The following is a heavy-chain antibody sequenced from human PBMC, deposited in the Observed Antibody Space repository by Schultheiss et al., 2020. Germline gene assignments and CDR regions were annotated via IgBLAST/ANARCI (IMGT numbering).Heavy chain of an antibody. V-gene: IGHV3-7*05. Sequence: GGSLRLSCAASGFTFSSYWMSWVRQAPGKGLEWVANIKQDGSEKYYVDSVKGRFTISRDNAKNSLYLQMNSLRAEDTAVYYCARTVYCSGGSCGGYDYWGKGTLVTVAS. CDR2: IKQDGSEK. D-gene: IGHD2-15*01. CDR3: ARTVYCSGGSCGGYDY. CDR1: GFTFSSYW. J-gene: IGHJ4*02.